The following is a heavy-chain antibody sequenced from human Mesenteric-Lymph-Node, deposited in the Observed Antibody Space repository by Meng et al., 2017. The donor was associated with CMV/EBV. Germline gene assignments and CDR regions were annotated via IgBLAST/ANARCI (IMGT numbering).Heavy chain of an antibody. CDR1: GYTFTGYY. V-gene: IGHV1-2*02. CDR2: IIPNSGGT. CDR3: ARDRWYTTNWYGAFDI. J-gene: IGHJ3*02. Sequence: ASVKVSCKASGYTFTGYYMHWVRQAPGQGLEWMGWIIPNSGGTKYAQKFQGRVTMTRDTSISTAYMELSRLTSDDTAVYYCARDRWYTTNWYGAFDIWGQGTVVTVSS. D-gene: IGHD6-13*01.